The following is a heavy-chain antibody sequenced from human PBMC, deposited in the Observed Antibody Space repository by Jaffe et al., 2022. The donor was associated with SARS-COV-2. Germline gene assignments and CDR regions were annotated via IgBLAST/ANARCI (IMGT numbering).Heavy chain of an antibody. J-gene: IGHJ6*02. CDR2: IYYSGST. CDR1: GGSISSSSYY. D-gene: IGHD3-3*01. CDR3: ASNDFWSGYYTNYYYYGMDV. V-gene: IGHV4-39*01. Sequence: QLQLQESGPGLVKPSETLSLTCTVSGGSISSSSYYWGWIRQPPGKGLEWIGSIYYSGSTYYNPSLKSRVTISVDTSKNQFSLKLSSVTAADTAVYYCASNDFWSGYYTNYYYYGMDVWGQGTTVTVSS.